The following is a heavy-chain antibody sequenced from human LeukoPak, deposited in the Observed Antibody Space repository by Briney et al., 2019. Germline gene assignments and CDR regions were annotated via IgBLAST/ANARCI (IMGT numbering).Heavy chain of an antibody. CDR2: INPDGSER. CDR3: AKFAWSGLDY. CDR1: GFSFSSFW. Sequence: GGSLRLSCAVSGFSFSSFWMSWVRQAPGKGLEWVAKINPDGSERYYVGSVKGRFTISRDNPKNSLFLVMNNLSAEDTAVYYCAKFAWSGLDYWGQGKLVTVSS. J-gene: IGHJ4*02. V-gene: IGHV3-7*01. D-gene: IGHD2-21*01.